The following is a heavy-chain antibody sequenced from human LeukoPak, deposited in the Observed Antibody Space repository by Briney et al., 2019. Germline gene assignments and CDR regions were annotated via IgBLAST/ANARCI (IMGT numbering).Heavy chain of an antibody. Sequence: ETLSLTCSVSGVSISGYYWMWLRQSPGQGLEWIGYLYYTGSTKQYPPLKSRVSISVDTSKNQFSVRLSSVTAADTAVYYCARDSVVGVTRGALDYWGQGTRVTVSS. CDR2: LYYTGST. CDR3: ARDSVVGVTRGALDY. CDR1: GVSISGYY. D-gene: IGHD1-26*01. J-gene: IGHJ4*02. V-gene: IGHV4-59*01.